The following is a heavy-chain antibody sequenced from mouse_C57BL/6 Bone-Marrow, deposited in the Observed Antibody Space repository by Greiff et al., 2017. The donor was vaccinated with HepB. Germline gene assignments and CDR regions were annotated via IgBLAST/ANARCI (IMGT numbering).Heavy chain of an antibody. CDR3: SITYYYGSSYEYFDV. D-gene: IGHD1-1*01. J-gene: IGHJ1*03. V-gene: IGHV1-64*01. Sequence: QVQLQQSGAELVKPGASVKLSCKASGYTFTSYWMHWVKQRPGQGLEWIGMIHPNSGSTNYNEKFKSKATLTVDKSSSTAYMQHSRLTSADSAVYYWSITYYYGSSYEYFDVGGTGTTVTVSS. CDR2: IHPNSGST. CDR1: GYTFTSYW.